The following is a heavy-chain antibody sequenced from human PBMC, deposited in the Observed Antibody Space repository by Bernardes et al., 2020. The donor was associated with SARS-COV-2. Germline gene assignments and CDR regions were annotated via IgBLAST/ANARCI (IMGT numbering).Heavy chain of an antibody. V-gene: IGHV3-30*03. CDR1: GFTFSSYG. CDR3: ARPHHDFWSGYHIRGFYYYAMEV. D-gene: IGHD3-3*01. Sequence: RSLSLSCAASGFTFSSYGMHWVRLAPGKGLEWVAILSYDGNDNYYADFVRGRFTTSRDNSKNTLYLQMTSLRAEDTAMYYCARPHHDFWSGYHIRGFYYYAMEVWGQGATVTVSS. CDR2: LSYDGNDN. J-gene: IGHJ6*02.